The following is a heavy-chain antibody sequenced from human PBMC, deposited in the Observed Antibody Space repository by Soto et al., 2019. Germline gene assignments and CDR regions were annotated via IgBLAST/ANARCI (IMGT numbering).Heavy chain of an antibody. V-gene: IGHV6-1*01. J-gene: IGHJ6*02. CDR1: GDSVSSNSAA. Sequence: SQTLSLTCAISGDSVSSNSAAWNWIRQSPSRGLEWLGRTYYRSKWYNDYAVSVKSRITINPDTSKNQFSLQLNSVTPEDTAVYYCARENRGDIVVVVAADYYYGMDVWGQRTTVTVSS. CDR3: ARENRGDIVVVVAADYYYGMDV. D-gene: IGHD2-15*01. CDR2: TYYRSKWYN.